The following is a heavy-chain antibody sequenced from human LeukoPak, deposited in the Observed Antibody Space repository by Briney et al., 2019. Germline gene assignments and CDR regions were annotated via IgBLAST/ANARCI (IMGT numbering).Heavy chain of an antibody. J-gene: IGHJ3*02. V-gene: IGHV3-30-3*01. Sequence: QPGRSLRLSCAASGFAFSTYAMHWVRQAPGKGLEWVSLISNDGSNKNYADSVKGRFTISRDNSKNTLYLQMNSLRAEDTAVYYCASHDYYDSSGYYPGAFDIWGQGTMVTVSS. CDR1: GFAFSTYA. CDR2: ISNDGSNK. CDR3: ASHDYYDSSGYYPGAFDI. D-gene: IGHD3-22*01.